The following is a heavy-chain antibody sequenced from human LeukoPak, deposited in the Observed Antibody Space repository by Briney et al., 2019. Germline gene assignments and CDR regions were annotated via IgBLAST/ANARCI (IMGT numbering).Heavy chain of an antibody. D-gene: IGHD3-10*01. J-gene: IGHJ6*02. CDR3: ARVGRGLFSMDV. V-gene: IGHV3-48*02. CDR2: IKYSGREI. Sequence: GGSLRLSCATSGFTFSGFGMNWVRQAPGKGLDWVAYIKYSGREIYYADSVEGRFTISRDSAKGSLYLQMNSLRDDDTAVYYCARVGRGLFSMDVWGQGTTVTASS. CDR1: GFTFSGFG.